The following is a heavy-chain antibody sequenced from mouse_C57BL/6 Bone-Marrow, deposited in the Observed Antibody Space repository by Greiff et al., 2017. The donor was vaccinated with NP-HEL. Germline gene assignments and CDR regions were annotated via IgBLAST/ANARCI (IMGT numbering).Heavy chain of an antibody. D-gene: IGHD2-4*01. CDR1: GFNIKDDY. Sequence: EVKLQESGAELVRPGASVKLSCTASGFNIKDDYMHWVKQRPEQGLEWIGWIDPENGDTEYASKFQGKATITADTSSNTAYLQLSSLTSEDTAVYYCTTGGLRPWFAYWGQGTLVTVSA. CDR2: IDPENGDT. V-gene: IGHV14-4*01. CDR3: TTGGLRPWFAY. J-gene: IGHJ3*01.